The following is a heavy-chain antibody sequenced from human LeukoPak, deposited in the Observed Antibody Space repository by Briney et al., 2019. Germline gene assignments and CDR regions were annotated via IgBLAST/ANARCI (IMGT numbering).Heavy chain of an antibody. CDR2: IYHSGST. J-gene: IGHJ4*02. V-gene: IGHV4-38-2*02. CDR1: GYSISSGYY. D-gene: IGHD3-22*01. CDR3: ARDYHSSGYYFYYFDY. Sequence: PSETLSLICGVSGYSISSGYYWGWIRQPPGKGLEWIGSIYHSGSTYYNPSLKSRVTISVDTSKNQFSLKLSSVTAADTAVYYCARDYHSSGYYFYYFDYWGQGTLVTVSS.